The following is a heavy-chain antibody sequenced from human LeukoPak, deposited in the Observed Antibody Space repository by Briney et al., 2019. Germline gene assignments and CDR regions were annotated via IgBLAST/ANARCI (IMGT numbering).Heavy chain of an antibody. V-gene: IGHV3-23*01. CDR2: ISGSGGST. J-gene: IGHJ4*02. D-gene: IGHD2-15*01. CDR3: AKQLGYCSDGSCYFPY. CDR1: GFTFSSYA. Sequence: GGFLRLSCAASGFTFSSYAMSWVRQAPGKGLGWVSAISGSGGSTYYADSVKGRFTISRDNSKNTLYLQMNSLRAEDTAVYYCAKQLGYCSDGSCYFPYWGQGTLVTVSS.